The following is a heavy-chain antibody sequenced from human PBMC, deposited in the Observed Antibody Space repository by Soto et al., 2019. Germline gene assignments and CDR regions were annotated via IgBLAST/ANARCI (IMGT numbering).Heavy chain of an antibody. V-gene: IGHV4-31*03. J-gene: IGHJ6*02. CDR1: GGSISSGGYY. CDR2: IYYSGST. CDR3: ARDLRREESLYYYYYGMDV. Sequence: QVQLQESGPGLVKPSQTLSLTCTVSGGSISSGGYYWSWIRQHPGKGLEWIGYIYYSGSTYYNPSLKSRVTISVDTSKNQFSLKLSSVTAADTAVYYCARDLRREESLYYYYYGMDVWGQGTTVTVSS. D-gene: IGHD3-10*01.